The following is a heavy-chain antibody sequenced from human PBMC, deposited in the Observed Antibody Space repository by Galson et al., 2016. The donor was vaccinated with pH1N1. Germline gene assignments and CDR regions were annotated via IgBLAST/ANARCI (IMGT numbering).Heavy chain of an antibody. D-gene: IGHD1-20*01. CDR1: GYSFTSYW. J-gene: IGHJ4*02. V-gene: IGHV5-51*03. CDR2: IYVGDSDT. CDR3: ARGRRDSAYNWNLPLDY. Sequence: SGAEVKKPGESLKISCKGSGYSFTSYWIGWVRQLPGKGLEWMGIIYVGDSDTRYNPSFQGQVTISADKSIRTAYLQWSSLKASDTAIYYCARGRRDSAYNWNLPLDYWGQGTLVTVSS.